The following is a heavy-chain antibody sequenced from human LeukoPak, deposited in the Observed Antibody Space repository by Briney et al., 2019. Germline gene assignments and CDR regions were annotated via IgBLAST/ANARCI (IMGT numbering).Heavy chain of an antibody. V-gene: IGHV4-39*01. Sequence: ASETLSLTCTVSGGSISSYYWGWIRQPPGKGLEWIGSIYYSGSTYYRPSLKSRVTMSVDTSKNQFSLRLSSVTAADTAVYYCARGLRWDLTISGTSTFDYWGQGSLVTVSS. CDR2: IYYSGST. CDR1: GGSISSYY. D-gene: IGHD1-26*01. CDR3: ARGLRWDLTISGTSTFDY. J-gene: IGHJ4*02.